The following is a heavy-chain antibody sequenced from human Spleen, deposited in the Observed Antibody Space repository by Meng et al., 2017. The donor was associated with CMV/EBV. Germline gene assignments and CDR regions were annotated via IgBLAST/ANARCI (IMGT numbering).Heavy chain of an antibody. CDR3: ARERLYQPLWGDALDI. J-gene: IGHJ3*02. CDR1: GFSFSDYY. CDR2: ITITGVTK. Sequence: LSLTCSGSGFSFSDYYMSWIRQAPGKGLEWVSSITITGVTKYYADSVKGRFTISKDKSKSSLLLQMNSLRAEDTAVYYWARERLYQPLWGDALDIWGQGTVVTVSS. D-gene: IGHD1-26*01. V-gene: IGHV3-11*04.